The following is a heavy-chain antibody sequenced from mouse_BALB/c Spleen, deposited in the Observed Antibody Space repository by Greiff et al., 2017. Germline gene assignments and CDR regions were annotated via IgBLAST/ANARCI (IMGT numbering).Heavy chain of an antibody. CDR2: ISYDGSN. CDR3: ARDHDGYYRAMDY. J-gene: IGHJ4*01. Sequence: EVKLMESGPGLVKPSQSLSLTCSVTGYSITSGYYWNWIRQFPGNKLEWMGYISYDGSNNYNPSLKNRISITRDTSKNQFFLKLNSVTTEDTATYYCARDHDGYYRAMDYWGQGTSVTVSS. V-gene: IGHV3-6*02. D-gene: IGHD2-3*01. CDR1: GYSITSGYY.